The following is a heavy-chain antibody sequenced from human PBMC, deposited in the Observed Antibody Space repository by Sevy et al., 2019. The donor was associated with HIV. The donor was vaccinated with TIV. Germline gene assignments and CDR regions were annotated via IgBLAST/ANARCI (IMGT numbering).Heavy chain of an antibody. Sequence: SETLSLTCTVSGVSIRSSGYYWGWIRQPPGKGLEWIGSIFYSGSPNYNPSLKSRVTISLDTSKNQFSLKLSSVNAANTAVYYGARQGEDIIVIPTAFYGMDVWGQGTTVTVSS. D-gene: IGHD2-2*01. J-gene: IGHJ6*02. CDR1: GVSIRSSGYY. V-gene: IGHV4-39*01. CDR2: IFYSGSP. CDR3: ARQGEDIIVIPTAFYGMDV.